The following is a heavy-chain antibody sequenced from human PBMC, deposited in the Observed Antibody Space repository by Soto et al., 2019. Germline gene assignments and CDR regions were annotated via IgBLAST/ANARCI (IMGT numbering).Heavy chain of an antibody. J-gene: IGHJ4*02. CDR1: GGTFSNYA. CDR2: ISGSGGTT. D-gene: IGHD3-16*01. Sequence: GGSLRLCCAASGGTFSNYAMSWVRQAPEKGLEWVSVISGSGGTTYYADSVKGRFTISRDNSKNMLYLQMGSLRVEDTAVYYCARDGRAYDYWGRGTLVTVSS. CDR3: ARDGRAYDY. V-gene: IGHV3-23*01.